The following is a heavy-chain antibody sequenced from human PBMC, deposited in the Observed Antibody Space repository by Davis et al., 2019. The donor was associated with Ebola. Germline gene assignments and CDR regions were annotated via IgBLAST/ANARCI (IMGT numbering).Heavy chain of an antibody. Sequence: PSETLSLTCTVSGGSISSYYWTWIRQPPGKGLEWIGYIYYSGSTNYNPSLKSRVTISVDTSKNQFSLKLISVTAADTAVYYCARVGGYSGYDWIWGQGTLVSVSS. CDR3: ARVGGYSGYDWI. J-gene: IGHJ4*02. CDR2: IYYSGST. V-gene: IGHV4-59*01. D-gene: IGHD5-12*01. CDR1: GGSISSYY.